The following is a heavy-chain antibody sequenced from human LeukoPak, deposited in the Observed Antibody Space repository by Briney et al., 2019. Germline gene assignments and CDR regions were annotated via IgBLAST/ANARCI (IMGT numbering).Heavy chain of an antibody. CDR3: ARIQLFHGDFDY. CDR2: IKDGGSVK. V-gene: IGHV3-7*03. CDR1: GFTFTSYW. D-gene: IGHD3-10*02. J-gene: IGHJ4*02. Sequence: PGGSLRLSCAVSGFTFTSYWMSWVRQAPGKGLEWVASIKDGGSVKYYVDSVKGRFTIYRDNAKNSLHLQMDSLRAEDTAVYYCARIQLFHGDFDYWGQGTPVTVSS.